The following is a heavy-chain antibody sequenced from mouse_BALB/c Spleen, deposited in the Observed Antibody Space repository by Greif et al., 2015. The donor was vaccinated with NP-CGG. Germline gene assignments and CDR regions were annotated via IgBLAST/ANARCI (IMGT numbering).Heavy chain of an antibody. J-gene: IGHJ4*01. CDR3: KGGYDRGAMDY. V-gene: IGHV14-4*02. Sequence: EVQLQHSGAELVRSGASVKLSCTASGFNIKDYYMHWVKQRPEQGLEWIGWIDPENGDTEYAPKFQGKATMTADTSSNTAYLQLSSLTSEDTAVYYCKGGYDRGAMDYWGRGTSVTVSS. CDR1: GFNIKDYY. CDR2: IDPENGDT. D-gene: IGHD2-2*01.